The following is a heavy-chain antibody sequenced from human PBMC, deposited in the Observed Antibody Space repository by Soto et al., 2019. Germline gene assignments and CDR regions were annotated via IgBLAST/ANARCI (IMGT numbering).Heavy chain of an antibody. D-gene: IGHD1-1*01. J-gene: IGHJ6*02. Sequence: QGLLVQSEAEVKKPGASVRVSCKATDYSFISNGISWVRQAPGQGLEWLGWVHFYNGKTEYTQNIQGRVTRTADTATTTAYWELRSLRSDDTAVYYCAGDKWRPTTGGAQLHYSGLDVWGQGTTVTVSS. CDR1: DYSFISNG. CDR3: AGDKWRPTTGGAQLHYSGLDV. CDR2: VHFYNGKT. V-gene: IGHV1-18*04.